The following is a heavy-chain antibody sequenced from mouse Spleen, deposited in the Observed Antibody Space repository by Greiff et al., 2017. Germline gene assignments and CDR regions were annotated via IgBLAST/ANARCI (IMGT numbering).Heavy chain of an antibody. V-gene: IGHV5-6-4*01. CDR3: TRVDYYGSSYGYFDV. D-gene: IGHD1-1*01. CDR1: GFTFSSYT. Sequence: DVHLVESGGGLVKPGGSLKLSCAASGFTFSSYTMSWVRQTPEKRLEWVATISSGGSYTYYPDSVKGRFTISRDNAKNTLYLQMSSLKSEDTAMYYCTRVDYYGSSYGYFDVWGAGTTVTVSS. CDR2: ISSGGSYT. J-gene: IGHJ1*01.